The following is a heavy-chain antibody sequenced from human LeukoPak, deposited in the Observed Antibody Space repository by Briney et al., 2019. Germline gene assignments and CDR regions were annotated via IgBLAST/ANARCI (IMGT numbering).Heavy chain of an antibody. Sequence: ASVKVSCKASGYTFTGYYMHWVRQAPGQGLEWMGWINPNSGGTNYAQKFQGRVTMTRDTSISTAYMELRSLRSDDTAVYYCARQETGGSSGEWGQGTLVTVSS. V-gene: IGHV1-2*02. CDR2: INPNSGGT. CDR3: ARQETGGSSGE. D-gene: IGHD1-26*01. J-gene: IGHJ4*02. CDR1: GYTFTGYY.